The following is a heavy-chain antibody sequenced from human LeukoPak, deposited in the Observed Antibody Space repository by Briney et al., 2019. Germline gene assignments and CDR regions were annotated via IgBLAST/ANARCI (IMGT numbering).Heavy chain of an antibody. CDR1: GYTFTSYG. V-gene: IGHV1-18*01. CDR2: ISAYNGNT. CDR3: ARASPGLNYYDKLYGMDV. J-gene: IGHJ6*02. D-gene: IGHD3-22*01. Sequence: ASVKVSCKASGYTFTSYGISWVRQAPGQGLEWMGWISAYNGNTNYAQKLQGRVTMTTDTSTSTAYMELRSLRSDDTAVYYCARASPGLNYYDKLYGMDVWGQGTTVTVSS.